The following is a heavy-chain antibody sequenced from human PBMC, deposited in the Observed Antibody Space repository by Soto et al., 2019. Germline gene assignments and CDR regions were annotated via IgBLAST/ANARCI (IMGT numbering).Heavy chain of an antibody. D-gene: IGHD3-9*01. J-gene: IGHJ6*02. V-gene: IGHV3-30-3*01. CDR2: ISYDGSNK. Sequence: PGGSLRLSCAASGFTFSSYAMHWVRQAPGKGLEWVAVISYDGSNKYYADSVKGRFTISRDNSKNTLYLQMNSLRAEDTAVYYCARPTGYRRGWGAMGKYYYYYYGMDVWGQGTTVTVSS. CDR1: GFTFSSYA. CDR3: ARPTGYRRGWGAMGKYYYYYYGMDV.